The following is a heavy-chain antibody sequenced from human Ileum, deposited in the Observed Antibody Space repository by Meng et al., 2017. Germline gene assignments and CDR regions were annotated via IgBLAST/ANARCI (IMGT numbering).Heavy chain of an antibody. J-gene: IGHJ4*02. CDR1: GFTFSSYR. D-gene: IGHD2-21*01. CDR2: ISGDGSRT. V-gene: IGHV3-64*02. CDR3: AREDKGDYEY. Sequence: GESLKISCAASGFTFSSYRTHWVRQAPGKGLESVSEISGDGSRTYYADSVKGRFTISRDNSKNTLYLHMGSLRTEDTAVYYWAREDKGDYEYWGQGTLVTVSS.